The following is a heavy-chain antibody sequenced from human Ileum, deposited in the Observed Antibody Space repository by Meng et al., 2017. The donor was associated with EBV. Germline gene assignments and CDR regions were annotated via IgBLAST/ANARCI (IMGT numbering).Heavy chain of an antibody. CDR2: ISGDSIYI. Sequence: EVQLVESGXXXXXPXXAXXLSCAASGFTFSGFTMNWVRQAPGEGLDWVSSISGDSIYISYADSVKGRFTVSRDNAKNSLYLQMNSLRAEDTALYYCTREWDYTPRDWGQGTLVTVSS. V-gene: IGHV3-21*01. CDR1: GFTFSGFT. CDR3: TREWDYTPRD. D-gene: IGHD4-11*01. J-gene: IGHJ4*02.